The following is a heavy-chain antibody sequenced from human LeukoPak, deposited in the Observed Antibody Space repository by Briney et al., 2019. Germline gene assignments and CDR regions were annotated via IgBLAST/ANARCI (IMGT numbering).Heavy chain of an antibody. CDR1: GFTFSSYG. D-gene: IGHD3-16*01. CDR3: ARVRYRLAETYIDY. Sequence: GGSLRLSCAASGFTFSSYGMHWVRQAPGKGLEWVAFIRYDGSNKYYADSVKGRFTISRDNSKNTLYLQMNSLRADDTAVYYCARVRYRLAETYIDYWGQGTLVTVSS. J-gene: IGHJ4*02. CDR2: IRYDGSNK. V-gene: IGHV3-30*02.